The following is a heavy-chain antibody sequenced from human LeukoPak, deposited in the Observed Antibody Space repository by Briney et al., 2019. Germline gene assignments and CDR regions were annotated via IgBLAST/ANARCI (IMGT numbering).Heavy chain of an antibody. CDR2: IRYDGSNK. J-gene: IGHJ6*03. D-gene: IGHD1-26*01. CDR1: GFTFSSYG. Sequence: GGSLRLSCAASGFTFSSYGMHWVRQAPGKGLEWVAFIRYDGSNKYYADSVKGRFTISRDNSKNTLYLQMNSLRAEDTAVYYCAKGRSGCYRYYYYYMDVWGKGTTVTVSS. CDR3: AKGRSGCYRYYYYYMDV. V-gene: IGHV3-30*02.